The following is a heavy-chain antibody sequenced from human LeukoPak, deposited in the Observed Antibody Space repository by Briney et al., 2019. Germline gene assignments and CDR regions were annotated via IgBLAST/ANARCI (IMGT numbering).Heavy chain of an antibody. Sequence: PGGSLRLSCAASGFSFSTYWMSWVRQAPGKGLEWVANINQHGSEKYYVDSVKGRFTISRDNAKNSLYLQMNSLGVEDTATYYCARMCSGGSCFSIWGQGTLVTVSS. CDR3: ARMCSGGSCFSI. D-gene: IGHD2-15*01. V-gene: IGHV3-7*01. J-gene: IGHJ4*02. CDR2: INQHGSEK. CDR1: GFSFSTYW.